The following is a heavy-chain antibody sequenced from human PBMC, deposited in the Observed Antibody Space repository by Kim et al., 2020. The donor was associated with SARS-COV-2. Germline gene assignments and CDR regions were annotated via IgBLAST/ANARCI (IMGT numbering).Heavy chain of an antibody. V-gene: IGHV4-34*01. J-gene: IGHJ6*01. CDR3: ARGRGASGSYLYYYGMDV. D-gene: IGHD1-26*01. Sequence: SETLSLTCAVYGGSFSGYYWSWIRQPPGKGLEWIGEINHSGSTNYNPSLKSRVTISVDTSKNQFSLKLSSVTAADTAVYYCARGRGASGSYLYYYGMDV. CDR1: GGSFSGYY. CDR2: INHSGST.